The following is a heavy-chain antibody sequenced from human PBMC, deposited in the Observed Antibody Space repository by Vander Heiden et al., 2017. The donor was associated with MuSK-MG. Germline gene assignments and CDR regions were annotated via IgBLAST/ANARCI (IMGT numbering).Heavy chain of an antibody. CDR2: ISGDGGST. CDR3: ARSYYDIWRGFDP. CDR1: GFTFTGYA. V-gene: IGHV3-64*01. J-gene: IGHJ5*02. D-gene: IGHD3-9*01. Sequence: EVQLVESGGGLVQPGGSLSLPCAASGFTFTGYAVHWVRQAPGRGLEYFSGISGDGGSTYYANSVKGRFTISRDNSKNTLYLQMGGLRAEDMAVYYCARSYYDIWRGFDPWGQGTLVTVSS.